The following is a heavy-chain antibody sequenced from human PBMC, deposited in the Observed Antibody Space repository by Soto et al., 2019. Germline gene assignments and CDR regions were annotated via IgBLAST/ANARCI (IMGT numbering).Heavy chain of an antibody. V-gene: IGHV4-4*02. CDR2: IYHSGST. CDR3: SRVKNYGDYVTGSYYYYYMDV. CDR1: SGSISSSNW. Sequence: QVQLQESGPGLVKPSGTLSLTCAVSSGSISSSNWWSWVRQPPGKGLEWIGEIYHSGSTNYNPSLQSLVTIPVHKSKDQFPLKLSSVTAAAPVVYYRSRVKNYGDYVTGSYYYYYMDVWGKGTTVTVCS. J-gene: IGHJ6*03. D-gene: IGHD4-17*01.